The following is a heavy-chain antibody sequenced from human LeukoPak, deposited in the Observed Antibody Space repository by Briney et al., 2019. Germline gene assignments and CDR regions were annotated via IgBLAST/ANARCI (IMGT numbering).Heavy chain of an antibody. D-gene: IGHD3-3*01. J-gene: IGHJ4*02. CDR1: GFNVVSYY. CDR2: ISGSGGST. CDR3: AKERPITIFGVVGDY. Sequence: PGGSLRLSCAASGFNVVSYYMTWVRQAPGKGLEWVSAISGSGGSTYYADSVKGRFTISRDNSKNTLYLQMNSLRAEDTAVYYCAKERPITIFGVVGDYWGQGTLVTVSS. V-gene: IGHV3-23*01.